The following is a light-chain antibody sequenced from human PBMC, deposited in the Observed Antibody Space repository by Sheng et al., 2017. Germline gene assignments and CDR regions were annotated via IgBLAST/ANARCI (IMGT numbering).Light chain of an antibody. CDR2: GNN. Sequence: QSVLTQPPSVSAAPGQKVTISCSGSSSNIGNNYVSWYQQLPGTAPKLLIYGNNNRPSGVPARFSGSKSGTSASLAITGLQAEDEADYYCQSYDSSLSVVVFGGGTKLTAL. V-gene: IGLV1-40*01. J-gene: IGLJ2*01. CDR1: SSNIGNNY. CDR3: QSYDSSLSVVV.